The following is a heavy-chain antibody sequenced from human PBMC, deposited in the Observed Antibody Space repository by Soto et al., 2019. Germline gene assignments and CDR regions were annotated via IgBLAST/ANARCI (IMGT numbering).Heavy chain of an antibody. Sequence: QVQLVQSGAEVKKPGSSVKVSCKASGGTFSSYTISWVRQAPGQGLEWMGRIIPILGIANYAEKVEGRVTITADKSTSTDYMELRSLRSEDTAVYYCARGLEMAPFAFDIWGQGTMVTVSS. D-gene: IGHD5-12*01. CDR2: IIPILGIA. J-gene: IGHJ3*02. CDR1: GGTFSSYT. CDR3: ARGLEMAPFAFDI. V-gene: IGHV1-69*02.